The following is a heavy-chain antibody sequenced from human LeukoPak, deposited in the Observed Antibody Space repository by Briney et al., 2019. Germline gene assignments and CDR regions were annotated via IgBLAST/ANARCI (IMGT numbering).Heavy chain of an antibody. D-gene: IGHD2-21*02. CDR1: GGSFSGYY. CDR2: INHSGST. CDR3: AREKVVTATNWYFDL. V-gene: IGHV4-34*01. J-gene: IGHJ2*01. Sequence: SETLSLTCAVYGGSFSGYYWSWIRQPPGKWLEWIGEINHSGSTNYNPSLKSRVTISVDTSKNQFSLKLSSVTAADTAVYYCAREKVVTATNWYFDLWGRGTLVTVSS.